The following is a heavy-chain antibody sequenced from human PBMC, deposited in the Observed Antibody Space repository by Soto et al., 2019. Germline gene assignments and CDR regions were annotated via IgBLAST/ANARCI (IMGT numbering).Heavy chain of an antibody. CDR3: ARGAINYEY. CDR1: GFDVSTNY. Sequence: PGGSPRLSCAVSGFDVSTNYMSWVRQAPGKGLEWVSLIYRDGSTFYADSVKGRFTISRDNSKSTLYLQMNSLRGEDTAVYYCARGAINYEYWGPGTLVTVSS. CDR2: IYRDGST. V-gene: IGHV3-53*01. J-gene: IGHJ4*02.